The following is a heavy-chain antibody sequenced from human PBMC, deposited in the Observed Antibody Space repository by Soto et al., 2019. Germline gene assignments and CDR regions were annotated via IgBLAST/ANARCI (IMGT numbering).Heavy chain of an antibody. V-gene: IGHV1-8*01. Sequence: ASVKVSFTASGYTFTSYDINWVRQATGQGLEWMGWMNPNSGNTGYAQKFQGRVTMTRNTSISTAYMELSSLRSEDTAVYYCARGWGYCISTSCYGNWFDPWGQGTLVTVSS. CDR3: ARGWGYCISTSCYGNWFDP. D-gene: IGHD2-2*01. J-gene: IGHJ5*02. CDR1: GYTFTSYD. CDR2: MNPNSGNT.